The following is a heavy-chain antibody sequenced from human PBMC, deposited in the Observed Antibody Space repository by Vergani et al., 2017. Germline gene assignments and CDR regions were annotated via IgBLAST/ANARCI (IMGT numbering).Heavy chain of an antibody. CDR2: IFSNDEK. CDR1: GFSPSNARMG. J-gene: IGHJ6*03. D-gene: IGHD6-13*01. Sequence: QVTLKESGPVLVKHTETLTLTCTVSGFSPSNARMGVSWIRQPPGKALEWLAHIFSNDEKSYSTSLKSRLTISTDTSKSQVVLTMTNMDPVDTATYYCARIRDSSSWYGYYDYYMDVWGKGTTVTVSS. V-gene: IGHV2-26*01. CDR3: ARIRDSSSWYGYYDYYMDV.